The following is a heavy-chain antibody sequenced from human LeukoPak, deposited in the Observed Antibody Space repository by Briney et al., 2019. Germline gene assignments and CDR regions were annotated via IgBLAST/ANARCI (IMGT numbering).Heavy chain of an antibody. D-gene: IGHD6-6*01. CDR2: IKQDGSEK. CDR1: GFTFSSYW. V-gene: IGHV3-7*01. Sequence: GGSLRLSCAASGFTFSSYWMSWVRQAPGKGLEWVANIKQDGSEKYCVDSVKGRFTISRDNAKNSLYLQINSLRAEDTAVYYCAREIRRGHSSSPTYFDYWGQGTLVTVSS. J-gene: IGHJ4*02. CDR3: AREIRRGHSSSPTYFDY.